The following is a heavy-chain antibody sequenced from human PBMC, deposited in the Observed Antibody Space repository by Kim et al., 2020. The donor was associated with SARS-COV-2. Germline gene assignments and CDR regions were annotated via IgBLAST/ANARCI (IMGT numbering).Heavy chain of an antibody. CDR3: AKESGWGSYYAGTYYYYGMDV. CDR1: GFTFSSYG. V-gene: IGHV3-30*18. CDR2: ISYDGSNK. J-gene: IGHJ6*02. D-gene: IGHD3-10*01. Sequence: GGSLRLSCAASGFTFSSYGMHWVRQAPGKGLEWVAVISYDGSNKYYADSVKGRFTISRDNSKNTLYLQMNSLRAEDTAVYYCAKESGWGSYYAGTYYYYGMDVWGQGPTVSVSS.